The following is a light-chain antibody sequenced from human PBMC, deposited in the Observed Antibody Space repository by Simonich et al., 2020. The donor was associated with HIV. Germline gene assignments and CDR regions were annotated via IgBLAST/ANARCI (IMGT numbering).Light chain of an antibody. CDR3: QSYDSSNVV. Sequence: NFMLTQPHSVSQSPGKTVTISCTRSSGRLASHYVQWYQQRPGRSPTTVIYEDNRRPSGVPDRFSGSIDSSSNSASLTISGLKTEDEADYYCQSYDSSNVVFGGGTKLTVL. CDR1: SGRLASHY. CDR2: EDN. J-gene: IGLJ2*01. V-gene: IGLV6-57*01.